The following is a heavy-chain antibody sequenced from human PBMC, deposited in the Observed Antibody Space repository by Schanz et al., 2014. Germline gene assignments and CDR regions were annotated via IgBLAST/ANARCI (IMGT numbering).Heavy chain of an antibody. CDR1: GGSISSGGYS. CDR3: ARGHHSHGITVAARGFDP. J-gene: IGHJ5*02. V-gene: IGHV4-30-2*06. D-gene: IGHD6-19*01. Sequence: LQLQESGSGLMKPSQTLSLTCAVSGGSISSGGYSWNWIRQSPGKGLEWIGYIYYSGNTYYNPSLKSRVTISVDRSKTQFSLSLDSVTAADTAVYYCARGHHSHGITVAARGFDPWGQGTLVTVSS. CDR2: IYYSGNT.